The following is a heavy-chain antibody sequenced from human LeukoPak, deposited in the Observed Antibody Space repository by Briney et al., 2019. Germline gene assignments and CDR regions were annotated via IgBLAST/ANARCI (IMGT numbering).Heavy chain of an antibody. D-gene: IGHD5-12*01. J-gene: IGHJ5*02. Sequence: GGSLRLSCVGSGLTISNYWMHWVRQAPGTGLVWVSRIHPDGSITTYADSVKGRFTISRDDAKNTLYLQMNSLRAEDTAVYYCAPQQTYSPYNWFDPWGQGTLVTVSS. CDR3: APQQTYSPYNWFDP. CDR2: IHPDGSIT. CDR1: GLTISNYW. V-gene: IGHV3-74*03.